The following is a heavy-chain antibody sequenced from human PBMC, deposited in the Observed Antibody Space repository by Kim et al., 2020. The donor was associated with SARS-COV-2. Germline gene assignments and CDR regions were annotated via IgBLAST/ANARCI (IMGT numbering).Heavy chain of an antibody. Sequence: GGSLRLSCAASGFTFSSYGMHWVRQAPGKGLEWVAVIWYDGSNKYYADSVKGRFTISRDNSKNTLYLQMNSLRAEDTAVYYCAREGCSSTSCYPDNWFDTWGEGTLVTVSS. D-gene: IGHD2-2*01. CDR3: AREGCSSTSCYPDNWFDT. CDR1: GFTFSSYG. CDR2: IWYDGSNK. J-gene: IGHJ5*02. V-gene: IGHV3-33*01.